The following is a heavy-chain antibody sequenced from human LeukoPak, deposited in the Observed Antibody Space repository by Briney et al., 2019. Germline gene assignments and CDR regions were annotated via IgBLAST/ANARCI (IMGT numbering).Heavy chain of an antibody. CDR3: ARDLSTRYFDWSVGDY. J-gene: IGHJ4*02. CDR1: GFAFSSYA. Sequence: GRSLRLSCAASGFAFSSYAMHWVRQAPGKGLEWVAVISYDGSNKYYADSVKGRFTISRDNSKNTLYLQMNSLRAEDTAVYYCARDLSTRYFDWSVGDYWGQGTLVTVSS. V-gene: IGHV3-30-3*01. CDR2: ISYDGSNK. D-gene: IGHD3-9*01.